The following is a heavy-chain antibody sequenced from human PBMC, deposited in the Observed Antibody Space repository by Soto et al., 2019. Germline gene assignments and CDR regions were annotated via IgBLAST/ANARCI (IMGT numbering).Heavy chain of an antibody. D-gene: IGHD5-12*01. CDR1: GFSLSTSGVG. J-gene: IGHJ4*02. CDR3: AHVYGGYDNFDY. CDR2: IYWDDDK. V-gene: IGHV2-5*02. Sequence: QITLKESGPTLVKPTQTLTLTCTFSGFSLSTSGVGVGWIRQPPGKALEWLALIYWDDDKRDSPSLKSRLTITKDTSKNQVVLTMTNMDPVDTATYYCAHVYGGYDNFDYWGQGTLVTVSS.